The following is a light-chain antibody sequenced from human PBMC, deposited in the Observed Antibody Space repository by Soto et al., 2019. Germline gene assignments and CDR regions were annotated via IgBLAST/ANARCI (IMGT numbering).Light chain of an antibody. Sequence: QSVLTQPPSVSAAPGQTVTISCSGSSSNIGNNYVSWYQQLPGTAPKLLIYDNNRRPSGIPDRFSDSKSGTSATLGITGLQTGDEADYFCATWDDSLSALLFGGGTQLTVL. CDR1: SSNIGNNY. CDR3: ATWDDSLSALL. CDR2: DNN. J-gene: IGLJ7*01. V-gene: IGLV1-51*01.